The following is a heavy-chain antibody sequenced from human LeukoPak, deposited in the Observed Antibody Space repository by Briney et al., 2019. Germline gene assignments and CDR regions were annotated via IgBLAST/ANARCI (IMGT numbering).Heavy chain of an antibody. CDR2: INPNSGGT. J-gene: IGHJ6*03. Sequence: ASVKVSCKASGYTFTSYAMNWVRQAPGQGLEWMGWINPNSGGTNYAQKFQGRVTMTRDTSISTAYMELSRLRSDDTAVYYCARDPQILWFGEIYYMDVWGKGTTVTISS. CDR1: GYTFTSYA. D-gene: IGHD3-10*01. V-gene: IGHV1-2*02. CDR3: ARDPQILWFGEIYYMDV.